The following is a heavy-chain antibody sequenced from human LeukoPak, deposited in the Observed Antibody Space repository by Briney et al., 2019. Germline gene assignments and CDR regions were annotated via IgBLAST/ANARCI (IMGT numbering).Heavy chain of an antibody. D-gene: IGHD6-6*01. Sequence: GRSLRLSCAASGFTFTSYGMHWVRQAPGKGLEWVALISDDGKKKVYADPVKGRFTISRDNSKKTLYLQMNSLRPADTAVHYCAKILRESMDWLDLWGQGTRVTVSS. J-gene: IGHJ5*02. CDR1: GFTFTSYG. V-gene: IGHV3-30*18. CDR3: AKILRESMDWLDL. CDR2: ISDDGKKK.